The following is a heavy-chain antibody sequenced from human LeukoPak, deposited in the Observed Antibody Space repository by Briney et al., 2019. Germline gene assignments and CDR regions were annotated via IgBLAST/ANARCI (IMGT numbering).Heavy chain of an antibody. V-gene: IGHV3-7*01. CDR1: GFTFSDFW. Sequence: AGGSLRLSCAVSGFTFSDFWMYWVRRSPGKGLEWVASINQNGGETSYVDSVKGRFTISRDNPKNSLYLQMSSLRAEDTAVYYCARDGTAPGLYFDLWGQGTLVTVSS. CDR2: INQNGGET. J-gene: IGHJ4*01. D-gene: IGHD6-13*01. CDR3: ARDGTAPGLYFDL.